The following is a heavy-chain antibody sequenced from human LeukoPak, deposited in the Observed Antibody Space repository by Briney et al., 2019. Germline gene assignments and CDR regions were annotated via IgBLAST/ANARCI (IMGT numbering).Heavy chain of an antibody. CDR1: GFIFSDYY. V-gene: IGHV3-11*05. CDR2: ISSTSNYT. D-gene: IGHD6-13*01. Sequence: GGSLRLSCAASGFIFSDYYMSWIRQAPGKGLEWVSYISSTSNYTVYADSVKGRFTISRDNDNNSLYLQMNSLRAEDKAVYFCAKATNTATGTPTLAIDYWGQGTLVTVSS. CDR3: AKATNTATGTPTLAIDY. J-gene: IGHJ4*02.